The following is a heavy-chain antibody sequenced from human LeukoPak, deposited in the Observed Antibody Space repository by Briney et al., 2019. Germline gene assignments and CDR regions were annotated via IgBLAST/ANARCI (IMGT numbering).Heavy chain of an antibody. CDR3: ARGHSYYYDSSAYYPDFDY. D-gene: IGHD3-22*01. CDR1: GGSISTYY. CDR2: IYYSGST. Sequence: SETLSLACTVSGGSISTYYWSWIRQPPGNGLEWIGYIYYSGSTNYNPSLKSRVTISVDKSKNQFSLKLSSVTAADTAVYYCARGHSYYYDSSAYYPDFDYWGQGTLVTVSS. V-gene: IGHV4-59*01. J-gene: IGHJ4*02.